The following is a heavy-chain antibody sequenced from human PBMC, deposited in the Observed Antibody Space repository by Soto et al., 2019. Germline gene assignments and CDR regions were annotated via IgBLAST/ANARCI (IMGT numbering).Heavy chain of an antibody. CDR1: GGSFSSYY. Sequence: SAPLSLTGPGSGGSFSSYYWSWTRQPPWKGLEWIGYLYYSGGTKHNASLKSRVTISVDTSKNQFSLKLSTVTAADTAVYYCGSSTKGQTSRSWGHGALVAVS. D-gene: IGHD1-1*01. CDR3: GSSTKGQTSRS. J-gene: IGHJ5*01. CDR2: LYYSGGT. V-gene: IGHV4-59*01.